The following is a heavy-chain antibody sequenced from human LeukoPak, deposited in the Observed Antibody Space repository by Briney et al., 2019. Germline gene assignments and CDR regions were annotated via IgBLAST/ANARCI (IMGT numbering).Heavy chain of an antibody. Sequence: GGSLRLSCAASGFTFSSYGMHWVRQAPGKGLEWVAVIWYDGSNKYYADSVKGRFTISRDNSKNTLYLQMNSLRAEDTAVYYCARGGHSSSWYGNFDYWGQGTLVTVSS. J-gene: IGHJ4*02. CDR1: GFTFSSYG. V-gene: IGHV3-33*01. CDR2: IWYDGSNK. CDR3: ARGGHSSSWYGNFDY. D-gene: IGHD6-13*01.